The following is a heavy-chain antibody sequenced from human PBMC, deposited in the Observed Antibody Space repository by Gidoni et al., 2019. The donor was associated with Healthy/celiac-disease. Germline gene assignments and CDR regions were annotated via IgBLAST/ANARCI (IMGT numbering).Heavy chain of an antibody. V-gene: IGHV1-18*01. CDR1: GYTFTSYG. CDR2: ISAYNGNT. D-gene: IGHD3-22*01. J-gene: IGHJ3*02. CDR3: ARDFDSSGYGAFDI. Sequence: HVQLVQSGAEVQKPGASVQVSCQVSGYTFTSYGISWVRQAPGQGLEWMGWISAYNGNTNYAQKLQGRVTMTTDTSTSTAYMELRSLRSDDTAVYYCARDFDSSGYGAFDIWGQGTMVTVSS.